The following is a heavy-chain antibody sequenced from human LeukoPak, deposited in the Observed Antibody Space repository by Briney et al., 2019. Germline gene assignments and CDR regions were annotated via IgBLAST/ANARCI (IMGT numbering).Heavy chain of an antibody. CDR1: GYTFTSYA. CDR2: INAGNGNT. V-gene: IGHV1-3*01. D-gene: IGHD2-2*01. J-gene: IGHJ6*02. Sequence: ASVKVSCKASGYTFTSYAMHWVRQAPGQRLEWMGWINAGNGNTKYSQKFQGRVTITRDTSASTAYMELSSLRSEDTAVYYCARAPRYCSSTSCYGGYYYYYGMDVWGQGTTVTVSS. CDR3: ARAPRYCSSTSCYGGYYYYYGMDV.